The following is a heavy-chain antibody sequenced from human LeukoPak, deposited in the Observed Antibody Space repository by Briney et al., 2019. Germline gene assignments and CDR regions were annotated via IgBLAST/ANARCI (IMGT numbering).Heavy chain of an antibody. Sequence: PSQTLSLPCAVSGGSISSGGYSWSWIRQPPGKGLEWIGYIYHSGSTYYNPSLKSRVTISVDRSKNQFSLKLSSVTAADTAVYYCASGYSSSWSYYYYYGMDVWGQGTTVTVSS. CDR2: IYHSGST. CDR3: ASGYSSSWSYYYYYGMDV. J-gene: IGHJ6*02. V-gene: IGHV4-30-2*01. CDR1: GGSISSGGYS. D-gene: IGHD6-13*01.